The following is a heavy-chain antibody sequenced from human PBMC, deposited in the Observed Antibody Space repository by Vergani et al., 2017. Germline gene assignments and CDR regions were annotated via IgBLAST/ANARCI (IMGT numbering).Heavy chain of an antibody. Sequence: QVQLQQWGAGLLKPSETLSLTCAVYGGSFSGYYWSWIRQHPGKGLEWIGYIYYSGSTYYNPSLKSLVTISVDTSKNQFSLKLSSVTAADTAVYYCARGPRAITIFGVVMGAFDIWGQGTMVTVSS. J-gene: IGHJ3*02. CDR3: ARGPRAITIFGVVMGAFDI. D-gene: IGHD3-3*01. CDR2: IYYSGST. CDR1: GGSFSGYY. V-gene: IGHV4-34*01.